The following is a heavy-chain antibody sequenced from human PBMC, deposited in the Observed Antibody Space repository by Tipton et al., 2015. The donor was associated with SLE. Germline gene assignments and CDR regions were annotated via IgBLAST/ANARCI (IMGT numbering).Heavy chain of an antibody. Sequence: TLSLTCTVSGGPISSHYWSWIRRPPGKALEWIAYINYSGSTNYNPSLKSRVTMSVDTSKNQFSLKLSSVTAADTAVYYCARDRRLIAAPSFWWYFDLWGRGTLVTVSS. V-gene: IGHV4-59*11. CDR3: ARDRRLIAAPSFWWYFDL. D-gene: IGHD6-13*01. CDR2: INYSGST. J-gene: IGHJ2*01. CDR1: GGPISSHY.